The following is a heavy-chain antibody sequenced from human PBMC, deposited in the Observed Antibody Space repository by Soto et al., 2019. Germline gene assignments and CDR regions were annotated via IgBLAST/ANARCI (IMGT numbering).Heavy chain of an antibody. J-gene: IGHJ4*02. CDR2: IIPIFGTA. CDR1: GGTFSSYA. V-gene: IGHV1-69*06. D-gene: IGHD3-10*01. CDR3: ARGNMVRGVIPYFDY. Sequence: GASVKVSCKASGGTFSSYAISWVRQAPGQGLEWMGGIIPIFGTANYAQKFQGRVTITADKSTSTAYMELSSLRSEDTAVYYCARGNMVRGVIPYFDYWGQGTLVTVSS.